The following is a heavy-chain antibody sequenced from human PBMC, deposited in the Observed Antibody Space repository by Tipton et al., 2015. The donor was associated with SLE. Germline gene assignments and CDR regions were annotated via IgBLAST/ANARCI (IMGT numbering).Heavy chain of an antibody. CDR3: ARGPRTSYFFDF. CDR1: GGSISSYY. CDR2: IYYTGST. V-gene: IGHV4-59*12. J-gene: IGHJ4*02. Sequence: TLSLTCTVSGGSISSYYWSWIRQPPGKGLEWIGYIYYTGSTNYNPSLKRRVTISLDTSKNQFSLKVTSVTAADTALYYCARGPRTSYFFDFWGQGTLVTVPS. D-gene: IGHD3/OR15-3a*01.